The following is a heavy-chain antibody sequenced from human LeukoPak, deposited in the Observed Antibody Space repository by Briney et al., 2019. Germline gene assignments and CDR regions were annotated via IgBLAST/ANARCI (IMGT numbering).Heavy chain of an antibody. CDR3: ASRRGIAAAGTRIDY. J-gene: IGHJ4*02. CDR1: GGSISSYY. CDR2: IYYSGST. D-gene: IGHD6-13*01. Sequence: SETLSLTCTVSGGSISSYYWSWIRQPPGKGLEWIGYIYYSGSTNYNPSLKSRVTISVDTSKNQFSLKLSSVTAADTAVYYCASRRGIAAAGTRIDYWGQGTLVTVSS. V-gene: IGHV4-59*08.